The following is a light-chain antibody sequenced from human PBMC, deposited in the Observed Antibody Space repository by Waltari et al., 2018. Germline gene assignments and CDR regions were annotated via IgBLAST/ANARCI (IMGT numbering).Light chain of an antibody. V-gene: IGKV1-39*01. Sequence: DIQMTQSPSSLSASGGDRVTITCRASQSISSYLNWYQQKPGKAPKLLIYAASSLQSGVPSRFSGSGSGTDFTLTISSLQPEDFATYYCQQSYSTLLFTFGPGTKVDIK. CDR1: QSISSY. CDR3: QQSYSTLLFT. CDR2: AAS. J-gene: IGKJ3*01.